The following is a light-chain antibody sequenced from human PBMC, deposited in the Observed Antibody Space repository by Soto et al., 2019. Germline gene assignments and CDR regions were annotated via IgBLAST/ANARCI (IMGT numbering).Light chain of an antibody. V-gene: IGKV1-39*01. CDR3: QQSYNTPHT. Sequence: DIQMTQSPSSLSASVGDRVTITCRASQSIRTYLNWYQQKPGKAPKLLIYAASSLPSGVPSRFSGSGSGTDFTLTISSLQPEDFATYYCQQSYNTPHTFGQGTKLEIK. CDR2: AAS. CDR1: QSIRTY. J-gene: IGKJ2*01.